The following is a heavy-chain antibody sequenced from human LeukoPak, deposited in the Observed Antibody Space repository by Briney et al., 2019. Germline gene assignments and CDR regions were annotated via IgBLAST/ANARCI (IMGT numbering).Heavy chain of an antibody. Sequence: ASVKVSCKASGNTFTSSRMHWVRQAPGQGLEWVRVINPDGGSTAYAQKFQGRVAMTRDTSTNTVYMDLASLTSEDTAAYYCTRDLVGPTGFAYWGQGTLVTVSS. V-gene: IGHV1-46*01. D-gene: IGHD1-26*01. J-gene: IGHJ4*02. CDR1: GNTFTSSR. CDR3: TRDLVGPTGFAY. CDR2: INPDGGST.